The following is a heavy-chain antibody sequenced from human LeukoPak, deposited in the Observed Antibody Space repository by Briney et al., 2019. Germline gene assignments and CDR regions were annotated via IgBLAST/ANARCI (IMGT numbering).Heavy chain of an antibody. J-gene: IGHJ4*02. CDR1: GFTFSSSA. V-gene: IGHV3-23*01. CDR3: AKKSPYGGPHY. CDR2: FSGSGAST. D-gene: IGHD4/OR15-4a*01. Sequence: PGESLRLSCAASGFTFSSSAMSWVRQAPGKGLEWVSYFSGSGASTYYADSVRGRFTISRDNSKNTLYLQINSLRAEDTAVYYCAKKSPYGGPHYWGEETVVTVPS.